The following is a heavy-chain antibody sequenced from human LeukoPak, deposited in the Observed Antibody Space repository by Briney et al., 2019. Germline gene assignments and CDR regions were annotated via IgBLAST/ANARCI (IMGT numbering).Heavy chain of an antibody. CDR1: GSISGYY. J-gene: IGHJ5*02. CDR2: IYTSGST. Sequence: KPSETLSLTCTVSGSISGYYWSWIRQPPGKGLEWIGYIYTSGSTNYNPSLKSRVTISVDTSKNQFSLKLSSVTAADTAVYYCARGLRGDHDPWGQGTLVTVSS. V-gene: IGHV4-4*09. CDR3: ARGLRGDHDP. D-gene: IGHD3-3*01.